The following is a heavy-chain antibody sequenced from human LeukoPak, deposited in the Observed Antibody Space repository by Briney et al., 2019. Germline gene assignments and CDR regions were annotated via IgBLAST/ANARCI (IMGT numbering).Heavy chain of an antibody. J-gene: IGHJ6*03. D-gene: IGHD1-7*01. V-gene: IGHV3-21*01. CDR3: ARGQDNWNYDYYYYYMDV. CDR1: GFTFSSYS. Sequence: GGSLRLSCAASGFTFSSYSMNWVRQAPGKGLEWVSSISSSSSYIYYADSVKGRFTISRDNAKNSLYLQMNSLRAEDTAVYYCARGQDNWNYDYYYYYMDVWGKGTTVTVSS. CDR2: ISSSSSYI.